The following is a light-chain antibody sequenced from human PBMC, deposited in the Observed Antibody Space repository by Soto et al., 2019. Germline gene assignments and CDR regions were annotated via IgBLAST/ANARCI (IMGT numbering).Light chain of an antibody. J-gene: IGLJ3*02. Sequence: QSALTQPRSVSGSPGQPVTISCTGTSSDVGDYDFVSWYHQHPGKVPKVIIYDVSERPSGVPDRFSGSKSGNTASLTISGLQAEDEAVYYCCSYAGGHTWVFGGGTKLTVL. CDR2: DVS. CDR3: CSYAGGHTWV. V-gene: IGLV2-11*01. CDR1: SSDVGDYDF.